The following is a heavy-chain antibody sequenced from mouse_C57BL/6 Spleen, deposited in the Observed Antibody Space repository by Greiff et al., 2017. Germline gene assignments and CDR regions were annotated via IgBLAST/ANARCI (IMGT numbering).Heavy chain of an antibody. Sequence: QVQLQQSGAELVRPGASVTLSCKASGYTFTDYEMHWVKQTPVHGLEWIGAIDPETGGTAYNQKFKGKAILTADKSSSTAYMELRSLTSEDSAVYCCTRLGYDCGSSYGAWFAYWGQGTLVTVSA. D-gene: IGHD1-1*01. J-gene: IGHJ3*01. CDR3: TRLGYDCGSSYGAWFAY. CDR1: GYTFTDYE. V-gene: IGHV1-15*01. CDR2: IDPETGGT.